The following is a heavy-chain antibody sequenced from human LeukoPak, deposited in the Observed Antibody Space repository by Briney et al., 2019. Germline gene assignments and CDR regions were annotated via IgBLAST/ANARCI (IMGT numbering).Heavy chain of an antibody. D-gene: IGHD3-3*01. CDR3: ARERGYEVYYFDY. CDR2: INHSGST. CDR1: GFTFSDYY. J-gene: IGHJ4*02. V-gene: IGHV4-34*01. Sequence: LRLSCAASGFTFSDYYMSWIRQAPGKGLEWIGEINHSGSTNYNPSLKSRVTISVDTSKNQFSLKLSSVTAADTAVYYCARERGYEVYYFDYWGQGTLVTVSS.